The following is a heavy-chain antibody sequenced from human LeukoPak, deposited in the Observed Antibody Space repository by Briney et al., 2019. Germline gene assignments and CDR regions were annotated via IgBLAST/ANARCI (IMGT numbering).Heavy chain of an antibody. J-gene: IGHJ4*02. Sequence: GGSLRLSCAASGFTFSSYSMNWVRQAPGKGLEWVSSISSSSSYIYYADSVKGRFTISRDNSKNTLYLQMNSLRAEDTAVYYCARGYRVGATSLDYWGQGTLVTVSS. CDR1: GFTFSSYS. V-gene: IGHV3-21*01. D-gene: IGHD1-26*01. CDR3: ARGYRVGATSLDY. CDR2: ISSSSSYI.